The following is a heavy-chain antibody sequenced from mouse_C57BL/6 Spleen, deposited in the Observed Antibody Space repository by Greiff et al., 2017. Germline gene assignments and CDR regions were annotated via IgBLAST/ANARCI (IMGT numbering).Heavy chain of an antibody. V-gene: IGHV1-64*01. Sequence: VQLQQPGAELVKPGASVKLSCKASGYTFTSYWMHWVKQRPGQGLEWIGMIHPNSGSTNYNEKFKSKATLTVDKSSSTAYMQLSSLTSEDSAVYYCAKANRDLYYFDYWGQGTTLTVSS. CDR3: AKANRDLYYFDY. D-gene: IGHD4-1*01. CDR1: GYTFTSYW. CDR2: IHPNSGST. J-gene: IGHJ2*01.